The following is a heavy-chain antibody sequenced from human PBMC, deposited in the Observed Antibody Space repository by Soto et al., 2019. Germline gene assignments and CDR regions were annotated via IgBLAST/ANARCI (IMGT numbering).Heavy chain of an antibody. CDR3: ARVRGGGSEYFFDY. D-gene: IGHD2-15*01. V-gene: IGHV1-46*01. CDR2: INPSGGTT. CDR1: GYALTRYN. J-gene: IGHJ4*02. Sequence: SVKVSCKASGYALTRYNVHWVRQAPGQGLEWMAIINPSGGTTYYVQKFEGRVTLTTDTSTSTVYMELSSLRSDDTAVYYCARVRGGGSEYFFDYWGQGTLVTASS.